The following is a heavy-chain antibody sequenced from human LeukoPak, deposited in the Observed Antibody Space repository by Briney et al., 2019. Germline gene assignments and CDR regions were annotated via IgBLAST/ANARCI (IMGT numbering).Heavy chain of an antibody. CDR2: INPNRGGT. D-gene: IGHD6-13*01. CDR3: ARDVVAAAGTPNNTDY. V-gene: IGHV1-2*02. Sequence: ASVKVSCKASGYTFTDYYINWIRQAPGQGLEWMGWINPNRGGTSYAQNFQGRVTMTRDTPITTAYMELSRLRSDDTAVYYCARDVVAAAGTPNNTDYWGQGTLVTVSS. CDR1: GYTFTDYY. J-gene: IGHJ4*02.